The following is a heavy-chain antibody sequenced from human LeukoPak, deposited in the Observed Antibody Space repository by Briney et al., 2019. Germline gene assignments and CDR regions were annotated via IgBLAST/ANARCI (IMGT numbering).Heavy chain of an antibody. D-gene: IGHD3-22*01. CDR2: IIPIFGTA. V-gene: IGHV1-69*13. J-gene: IGHJ4*02. Sequence: ASVKVSCKASGGTFSSYAISWVRQAPGQGLEWMGGIIPIFGTANYAQKFQGRVTITADVSTSTAYMELSSLRSEDTAVYYCARDYYDSSGYFDYWGQGTLVTVSS. CDR3: ARDYYDSSGYFDY. CDR1: GGTFSSYA.